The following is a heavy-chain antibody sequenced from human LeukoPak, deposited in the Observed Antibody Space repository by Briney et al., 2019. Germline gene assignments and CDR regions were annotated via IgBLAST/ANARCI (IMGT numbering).Heavy chain of an antibody. Sequence: PGGSLRLSCAASGFTFSSYWMHWVRQAPGKGLVWVSRINSDGSSTSYADSVKGRFTISRDNAKNTLYLQMNSLRAEDTAVYYCARENVLRFLEYYYYYMDVWGKGTTVTVSS. CDR1: GFTFSSYW. CDR3: ARENVLRFLEYYYYYMDV. D-gene: IGHD3-3*01. J-gene: IGHJ6*03. CDR2: INSDGSST. V-gene: IGHV3-74*01.